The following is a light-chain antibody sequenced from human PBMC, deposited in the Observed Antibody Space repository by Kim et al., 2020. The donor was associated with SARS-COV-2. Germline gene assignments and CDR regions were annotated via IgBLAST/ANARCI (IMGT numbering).Light chain of an antibody. V-gene: IGKV3-20*01. Sequence: EIVLTQSPGTLSLSPGERATLSCRASHSISGNFLAWYQQKYGQAPRLLSFGASSWAPGVPERFSGSGSGTDFTLTINELEPEDFAVYYCQKYGTSAYTFGQETKVDIK. CDR1: HSISGNF. CDR2: GAS. CDR3: QKYGTSAYT. J-gene: IGKJ2*01.